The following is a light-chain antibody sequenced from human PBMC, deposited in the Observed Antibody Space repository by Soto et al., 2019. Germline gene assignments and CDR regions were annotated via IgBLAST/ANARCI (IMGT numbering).Light chain of an antibody. CDR3: QSYERGLSGYV. Sequence: QSVLTQPPSVSGAPGQRVTISCTGSSSNIGAGSDVHWYQQLPGTAPKLLMFDNTNRPSGVPDRFSGSKSGTSASLAITGLQAEDEADYYCQSYERGLSGYVFGTGNKVTVL. CDR1: SSNIGAGSD. J-gene: IGLJ1*01. V-gene: IGLV1-40*01. CDR2: DNT.